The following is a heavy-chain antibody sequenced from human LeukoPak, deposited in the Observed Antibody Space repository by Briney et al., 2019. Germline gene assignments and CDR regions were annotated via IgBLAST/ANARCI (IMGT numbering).Heavy chain of an antibody. CDR1: GFTFSSYS. J-gene: IGHJ4*02. D-gene: IGHD6-6*01. Sequence: GGSLRLSCAVSGFTFSSYSMNWVRQAPGKGLEWVSYIGTSGSTIYYADSLKGRFTISRDNAKNSLYLQMNSLRAEHTAVYYFAREESRSSAYYLDDWGQGALVTVSS. V-gene: IGHV3-48*01. CDR3: AREESRSSAYYLDD. CDR2: IGTSGSTI.